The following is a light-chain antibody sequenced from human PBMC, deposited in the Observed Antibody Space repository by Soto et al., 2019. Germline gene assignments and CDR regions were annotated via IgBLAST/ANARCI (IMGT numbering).Light chain of an antibody. CDR1: QSLLHSNGYNY. V-gene: IGKV2-28*01. CDR3: MQVLQIPPIT. CDR2: LGS. J-gene: IGKJ5*01. Sequence: IVMTKSPLSLPVTPGEPGSISCRSSQSLLHSNGYNYLDWYLQKPGQSPQLLIYLGSNRASGVPDRFSGSGSGTDFTLKISRVEAEDVGVYYCMQVLQIPPITFGQGTRLEIK.